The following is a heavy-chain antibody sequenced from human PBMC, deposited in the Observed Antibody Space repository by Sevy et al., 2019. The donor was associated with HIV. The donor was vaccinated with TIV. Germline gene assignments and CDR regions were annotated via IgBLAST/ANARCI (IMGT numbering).Heavy chain of an antibody. CDR3: AGAFGGVIAYYYYYGMDV. J-gene: IGHJ6*02. Sequence: ASVKVSCKASGYTFTGYYMHWVRQAPGQGLEWMGWINPNSGGTNNAQKFQGRVTMTRDTSISTTNMELSRLRSDDTAVYDCAGAFGGVIAYYYYYGMDVWGQGTTVTVSS. CDR1: GYTFTGYY. CDR2: INPNSGGT. V-gene: IGHV1-2*02. D-gene: IGHD3-16*02.